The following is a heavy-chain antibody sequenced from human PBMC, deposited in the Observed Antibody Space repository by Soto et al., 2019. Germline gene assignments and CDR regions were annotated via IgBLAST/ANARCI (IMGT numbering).Heavy chain of an antibody. J-gene: IGHJ6*02. CDR3: ARALTEGYCTITGCYTRPLYGMDV. V-gene: IGHV1-2*02. Sequence: ASVKVSCKASGYTFSGYYIHWLRQAPGQGLEWMGWINPNSGGTNYAQKFQGRVTVTRDTPTSTAYMELSRLTSDDTAVYYCARALTEGYCTITGCYTRPLYGMDVWGQGTTVTVSS. D-gene: IGHD2-2*02. CDR2: INPNSGGT. CDR1: GYTFSGYY.